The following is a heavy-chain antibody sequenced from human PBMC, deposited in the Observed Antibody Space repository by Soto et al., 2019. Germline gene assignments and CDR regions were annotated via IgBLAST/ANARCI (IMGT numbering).Heavy chain of an antibody. CDR2: ISSSSSYI. V-gene: IGHV3-21*01. CDR3: ARATRAPITIFGVVISQDYFDY. J-gene: IGHJ4*02. CDR1: GFTFSSYS. Sequence: GGFLRLSCTASGFTFSSYSMNWVRQAPGKGLEWVSSISSSSSYIYYADSVKGRFTVSRDNAKNSLYLQMNSLRAEDTAVYYCARATRAPITIFGVVISQDYFDYWGQGTLVTAPQ. D-gene: IGHD3-3*01.